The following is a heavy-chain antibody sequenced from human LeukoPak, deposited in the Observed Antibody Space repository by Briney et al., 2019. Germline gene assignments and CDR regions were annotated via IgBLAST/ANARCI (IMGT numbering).Heavy chain of an antibody. CDR1: GGTFSNYA. D-gene: IGHD2-15*01. Sequence: ASVKVSCKASGGTFSNYAFSWVRQAPGQGLEWMGWINPNSGGTNYAQKFRGRVTMTRDTSISTAYMELSRLRSDDTAVYYCARSWRFCSGDSCYLIDYWGQGTLVTVSS. CDR2: INPNSGGT. CDR3: ARSWRFCSGDSCYLIDY. V-gene: IGHV1-2*02. J-gene: IGHJ4*02.